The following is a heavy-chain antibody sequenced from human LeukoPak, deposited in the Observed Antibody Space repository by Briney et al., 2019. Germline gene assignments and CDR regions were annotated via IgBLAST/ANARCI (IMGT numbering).Heavy chain of an antibody. CDR2: INPNSGGT. CDR3: ARGGSGSYFSWLDP. V-gene: IGHV1-2*02. Sequence: ASVKVSCKASGYTFTDYYIHWVRQAPGQGLECMGWINPNSGGTNYAQKFRGRVTMTRVTSISTAYMELSRLRSNDTAVYYCARGGSGSYFSWLDPWGQGTLVTVSS. D-gene: IGHD3-10*01. CDR1: GYTFTDYY. J-gene: IGHJ5*02.